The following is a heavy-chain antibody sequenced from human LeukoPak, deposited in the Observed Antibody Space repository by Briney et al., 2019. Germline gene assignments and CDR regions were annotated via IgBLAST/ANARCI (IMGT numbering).Heavy chain of an antibody. D-gene: IGHD2-2*02. Sequence: SETLSLTCTVSGGSISNGDYYWSWIRQPPGKGLEWIGYIYYSGSTYYNPSLKSRVTISVDTSKNQFSLKLSSVTAADTAVYYCARVLIVVVPAAIRVENAFDIWGQGTMVTVSS. CDR3: ARVLIVVVPAAIRVENAFDI. CDR1: GGSISNGDYY. CDR2: IYYSGST. J-gene: IGHJ3*02. V-gene: IGHV4-30-4*08.